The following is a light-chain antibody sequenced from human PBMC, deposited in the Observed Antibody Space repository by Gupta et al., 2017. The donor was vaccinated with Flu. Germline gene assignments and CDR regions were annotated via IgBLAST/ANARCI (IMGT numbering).Light chain of an antibody. CDR2: AAS. CDR1: TSISNY. J-gene: IGKJ3*01. Sequence: DRVTFTCRGGTSISNYLNWYQQKPGKAPKLLIYAASNLQRGVPARFSGSGSGTDFTLTISSLQPEDFATYYCQQSYSTRVFTFGPGTKVDIK. CDR3: QQSYSTRVFT. V-gene: IGKV1-39*01.